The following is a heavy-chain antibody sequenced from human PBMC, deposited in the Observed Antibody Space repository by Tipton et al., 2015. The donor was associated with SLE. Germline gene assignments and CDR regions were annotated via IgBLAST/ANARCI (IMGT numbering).Heavy chain of an antibody. CDR2: IYYSGST. CDR3: ARDDSGSFFDY. Sequence: TLSLTCAVSGGSISSSNWWSWVRQPPGKGLEWIGSIYYSGSTNYNPSLKSRVTISVDTSKNQFSLKLSSVTAADTAVYYCARDDSGSFFDYWGQGTLVTVSS. V-gene: IGHV4-4*02. CDR1: GGSISSSNW. J-gene: IGHJ4*02. D-gene: IGHD1-26*01.